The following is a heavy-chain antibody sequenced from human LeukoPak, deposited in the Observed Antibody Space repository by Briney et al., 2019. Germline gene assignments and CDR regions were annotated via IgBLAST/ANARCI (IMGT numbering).Heavy chain of an antibody. Sequence: GGSLRLSCAASGFTFSSYAMSWVRQAPGKGLEWVSAISGSGGSTYYADSVKGRFTISRDNSKNTLYLQMNSLRAEDTAVYYCAKARYGGNSDYSYYMDVWGKGTTVTVSS. J-gene: IGHJ6*03. V-gene: IGHV3-23*01. CDR2: ISGSGGST. CDR3: AKARYGGNSDYSYYMDV. D-gene: IGHD4-23*01. CDR1: GFTFSSYA.